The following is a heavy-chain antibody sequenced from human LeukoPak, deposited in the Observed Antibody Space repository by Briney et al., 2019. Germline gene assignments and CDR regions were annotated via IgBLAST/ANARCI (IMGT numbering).Heavy chain of an antibody. CDR3: AKNIAAPGRDSYYLYGMDV. Sequence: PGGSLRLSCAASGFIFSGYWMTWVRQAPGKGLEWVASIKQDGSDQHYVDAVKGRFTISGDNAKNSLYLQMNNLRADDTAVYYCAKNIAAPGRDSYYLYGMDVWGQGTTVTVSS. D-gene: IGHD6-25*01. CDR1: GFIFSGYW. V-gene: IGHV3-7*01. J-gene: IGHJ6*02. CDR2: IKQDGSDQ.